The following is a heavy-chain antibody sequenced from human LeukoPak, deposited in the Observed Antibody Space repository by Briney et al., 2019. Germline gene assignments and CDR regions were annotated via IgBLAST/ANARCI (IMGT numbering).Heavy chain of an antibody. D-gene: IGHD3-10*01. CDR1: GYTSTSYY. V-gene: IGHV1-46*01. Sequence: VASVKVSCKASGYTSTSYYMHWVRQAPGQGLEWMGIINPSGGSTSYAQKFQGRVTMTTDTSTSTAYMELSRLRSDDTAVYYCARDRGRGLLWFGELQSYKDHYYMDVWGKGTTVTVSS. CDR3: ARDRGRGLLWFGELQSYKDHYYMDV. J-gene: IGHJ6*03. CDR2: INPSGGST.